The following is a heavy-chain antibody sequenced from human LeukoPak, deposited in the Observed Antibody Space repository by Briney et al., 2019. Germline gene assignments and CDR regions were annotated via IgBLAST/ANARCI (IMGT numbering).Heavy chain of an antibody. D-gene: IGHD2-21*02. J-gene: IGHJ4*02. CDR1: GFTFSDYF. CDR3: ARPAYCGGNCYYFPDY. Sequence: PGGSLRLSCAASGFTFSDYFMSWIRKAPGKGLEWLSHISSSGTGSYTDSVKGRATISRDNAKNSLYLQMTSLRAEDTAVYYCARPAYCGGNCYYFPDYWGQGTLVTVSS. V-gene: IGHV3-11*04. CDR2: ISSSGTG.